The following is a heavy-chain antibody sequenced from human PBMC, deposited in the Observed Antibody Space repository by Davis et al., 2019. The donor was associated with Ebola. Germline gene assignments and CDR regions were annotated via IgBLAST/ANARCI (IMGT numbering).Heavy chain of an antibody. CDR1: GYTFTSYY. CDR2: INPSGGTT. D-gene: IGHD5-18*01. V-gene: IGHV1-46*01. Sequence: ASVKVSCKASGYTFTSYYIHWVRQAPGQGLDWMGTINPSGGTTTYAQRFQGRLTVTSDTSTSTVYLELTSLRSEDSAVYYCARTYSFALDYYGMDVWGQGTTVTVSS. CDR3: ARTYSFALDYYGMDV. J-gene: IGHJ6*02.